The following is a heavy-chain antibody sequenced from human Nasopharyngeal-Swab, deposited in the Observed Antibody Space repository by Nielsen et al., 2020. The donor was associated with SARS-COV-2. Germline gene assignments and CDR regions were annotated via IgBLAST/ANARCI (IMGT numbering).Heavy chain of an antibody. CDR1: GFTFSSYS. Sequence: GGSLRLSCAASGFTFSSYSIHWVCQAPGKGLEWVAVISYDGSNKYYTDSVKGRFTISRDNSKNTLYLQMNSLRAEDTAVYYCARVAPVAGTGFDYWGQGTLVTVSS. CDR2: ISYDGSNK. V-gene: IGHV3-30*04. D-gene: IGHD6-19*01. J-gene: IGHJ4*02. CDR3: ARVAPVAGTGFDY.